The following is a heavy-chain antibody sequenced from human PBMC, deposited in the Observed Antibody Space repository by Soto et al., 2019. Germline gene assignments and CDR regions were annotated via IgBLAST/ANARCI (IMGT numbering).Heavy chain of an antibody. CDR2: IYYSGTT. V-gene: IGHV4-59*01. CDR3: ARESYYGSGATVVAY. J-gene: IGHJ4*02. Sequence: QVQLQESGPGLVRPSETLSLTCTVSGGSISGYYWSWIRQPPGKGLEWIGYIYYSGTTSYNPSLTSRVTMXXDXSTXQFSLKVNSVTAADTGVYYCARESYYGSGATVVAYWGQGTLVTVSS. CDR1: GGSISGYY. D-gene: IGHD3-10*01.